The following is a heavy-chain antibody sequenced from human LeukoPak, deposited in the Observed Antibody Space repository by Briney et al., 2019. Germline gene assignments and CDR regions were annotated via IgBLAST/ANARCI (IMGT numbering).Heavy chain of an antibody. J-gene: IGHJ4*02. Sequence: GGSLRLSCEASGFTFGSFAMYWVRQAPGKGLDWIAGIFGSGGSPYYADSVKGRFTISRENSKHTVYLHINSLRAEDTAVYYCGKTTAGYSSGQKPAWPVDYWGQGTLVTVSS. CDR3: GKTTAGYSSGQKPAWPVDY. CDR1: GFTFGSFA. CDR2: IFGSGGSP. V-gene: IGHV3-23*01. D-gene: IGHD5-18*01.